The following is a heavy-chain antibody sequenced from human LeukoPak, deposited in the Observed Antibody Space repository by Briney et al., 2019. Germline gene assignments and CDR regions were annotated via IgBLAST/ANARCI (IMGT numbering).Heavy chain of an antibody. D-gene: IGHD3-22*01. Sequence: PGGSLRLSCAASGFTFSSYIMNWVRQAPGKGLEWVSYVSSSSSTIYYADSVKGRFTISRDNAKNSLYLQMNSLRDEDTAVYYCARDNPYYYDSSGYYSGYNWFDPWGQGTLVTVSS. CDR3: ARDNPYYYDSSGYYSGYNWFDP. V-gene: IGHV3-48*02. J-gene: IGHJ5*02. CDR1: GFTFSSYI. CDR2: VSSSSSTI.